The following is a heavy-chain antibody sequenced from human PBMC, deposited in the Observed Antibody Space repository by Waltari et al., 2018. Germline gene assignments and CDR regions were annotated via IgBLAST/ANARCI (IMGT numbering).Heavy chain of an antibody. CDR1: GGSISSGSNY. Sequence: QVQLQESGPGLVKPSQTLSLTCTVSGGSISSGSNYWSWIRQPVGKGLECIVLIYTSGSTNDNPSLMSRVTISVYTSKTQFSLKLSSVTAADTAVYYCARGAPNNGELSDYWGQGTLVTVSS. CDR3: ARGAPNNGELSDY. V-gene: IGHV4-61*02. D-gene: IGHD3-10*01. CDR2: IYTSGST. J-gene: IGHJ4*02.